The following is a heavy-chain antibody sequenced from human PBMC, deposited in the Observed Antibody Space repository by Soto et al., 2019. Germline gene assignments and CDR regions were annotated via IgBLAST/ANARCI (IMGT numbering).Heavy chain of an antibody. CDR1: GGSISSSSYY. V-gene: IGHV4-39*01. J-gene: IGHJ5*02. D-gene: IGHD6-6*01. CDR2: IYYSGST. CDR3: ARGRRLSSSSSYNGFDP. Sequence: SETLSLTCTVSGGSISSSSYYWGWIRQPPGKGLEWIGSIYYSGSTYYNPSLKSRVTISVDTSKNQFSLKLSSVTAADTAVYYCARGRRLSSSSSYNGFDPWGQGTLVTVSS.